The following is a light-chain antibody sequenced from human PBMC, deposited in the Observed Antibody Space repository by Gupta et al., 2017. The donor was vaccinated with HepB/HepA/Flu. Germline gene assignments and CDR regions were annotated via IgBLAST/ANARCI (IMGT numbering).Light chain of an antibody. V-gene: IGLV1-51*01. J-gene: IGLJ1*01. Sequence: HSVLTQPPSMAAAPGQTIILSCSGTSSNLGNNVVSWYQQLTEAAPELLCYDNNNRPSGISARFSVSTSGTSATLDIAGVQMGVEADYFCASWDSSMSSFVFGTGTTVTVL. CDR1: SSNLGNNV. CDR3: ASWDSSMSSFV. CDR2: DNN.